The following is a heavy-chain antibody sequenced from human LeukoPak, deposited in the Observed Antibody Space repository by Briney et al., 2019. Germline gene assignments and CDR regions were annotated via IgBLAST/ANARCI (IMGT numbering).Heavy chain of an antibody. CDR2: IYSGGST. V-gene: IGHV3-66*01. CDR1: GFTVSSNY. J-gene: IGHJ6*03. D-gene: IGHD4-17*01. CDR3: AKAYGTGYYYYYYMDV. Sequence: PGGSLRLSCAASGFTVSSNYISWVRQAPGKGLEWVSVIYSGGSTFYADSVKGRFTISRDNSKNTLYLQMNSLRAEDTAVYYCAKAYGTGYYYYYYMDVWGKGTTVTVSS.